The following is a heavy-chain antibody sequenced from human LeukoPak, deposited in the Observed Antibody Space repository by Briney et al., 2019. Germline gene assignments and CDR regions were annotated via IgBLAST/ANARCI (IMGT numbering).Heavy chain of an antibody. CDR3: AKRGSYYYGMDV. D-gene: IGHD3-10*01. V-gene: IGHV3-30*02. Sequence: GGSLRLSCAASGFALSSYGVHWVRQAPGKGLEWVAFIRFDGSNENYADSVKGRFTISRDTSKNTLYLQMNSLRAEDTAVYYCAKRGSYYYGMDVWGQGTTVTVSS. J-gene: IGHJ6*02. CDR2: IRFDGSNE. CDR1: GFALSSYG.